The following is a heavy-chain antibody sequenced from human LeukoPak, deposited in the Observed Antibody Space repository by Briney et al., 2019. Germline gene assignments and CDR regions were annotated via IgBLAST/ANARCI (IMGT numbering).Heavy chain of an antibody. D-gene: IGHD4-17*01. CDR2: ISGSGGST. CDR1: GFTFSSYA. Sequence: GGSLRLSCAASGFTFSSYAMSWVRQAPGKGLEWVSAISGSGGSTYYAGSVKGRFTISRDNSKNTLCLQMNSLRAEDTAVYYCANDRGDYDYWGQGTLVTVSS. V-gene: IGHV3-23*01. J-gene: IGHJ4*02. CDR3: ANDRGDYDY.